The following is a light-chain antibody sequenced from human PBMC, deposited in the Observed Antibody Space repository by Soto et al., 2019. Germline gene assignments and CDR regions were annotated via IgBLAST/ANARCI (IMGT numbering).Light chain of an antibody. CDR2: AAS. CDR1: XXXXXX. J-gene: IGKJ5*01. Sequence: SPSSXSXXXGXXXXITCRAXXXXXXXXKWYQQKPEKAPKLLIYAASSLQSGVPSRFSGSGCGTDFTLTIRSLQPEDFATYYGQQSYSNPPLTFGPGTRLEIK. V-gene: IGKV1-39*01. CDR3: QQSYSNPPLT.